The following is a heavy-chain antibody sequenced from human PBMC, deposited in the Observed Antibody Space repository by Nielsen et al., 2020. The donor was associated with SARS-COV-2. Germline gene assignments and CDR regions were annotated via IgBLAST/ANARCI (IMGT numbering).Heavy chain of an antibody. J-gene: IGHJ3*02. CDR2: ISAYNGNT. D-gene: IGHD4-17*01. Sequence: ASVKVSCKASGYTFTSYGISWVRQAPGQGLEWMGWISAYNGNTNYAQKLQGRVTITTDTSTSTAYMELRSLRSDDTAVYYCARAGDYDDYPVYAFDIWGQGTMVTVSS. CDR3: ARAGDYDDYPVYAFDI. CDR1: GYTFTSYG. V-gene: IGHV1-18*01.